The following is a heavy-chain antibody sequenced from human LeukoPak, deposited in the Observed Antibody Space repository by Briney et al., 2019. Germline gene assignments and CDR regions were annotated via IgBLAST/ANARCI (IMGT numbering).Heavy chain of an antibody. Sequence: PGGTLRLSCAASGFTFSVYGMGWVRQAPGKGLEWVSYISSSGRTMYYADSVKGRFTVSRDNAKNSLYLQMNSLRAEDTAIYYCARAQKRPMIVVVITDREYFDYWGQGTLVTVSS. J-gene: IGHJ4*02. CDR3: ARAQKRPMIVVVITDREYFDY. D-gene: IGHD3-22*01. CDR2: ISSSGRTM. CDR1: GFTFSVYG. V-gene: IGHV3-48*03.